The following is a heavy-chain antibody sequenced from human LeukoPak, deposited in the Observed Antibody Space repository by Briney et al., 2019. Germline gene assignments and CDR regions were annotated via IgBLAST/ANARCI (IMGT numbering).Heavy chain of an antibody. CDR2: INHIGST. J-gene: IGHJ6*03. Sequence: SETLSLTCAVYGGSFSGYYGSWIRNPPGKGLKWMGKINHIGSTNYNPSPKSRVTISVDTSKNQFSLKLSSVTAADTAVYYCARLGLSSPPRGYYYYYYMDVWGEGTTVTISS. CDR1: GGSFSGYY. V-gene: IGHV4-34*01. D-gene: IGHD3-16*02. CDR3: ARLGLSSPPRGYYYYYYMDV.